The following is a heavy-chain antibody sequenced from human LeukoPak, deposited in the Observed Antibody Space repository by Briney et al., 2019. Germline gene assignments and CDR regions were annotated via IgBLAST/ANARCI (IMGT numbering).Heavy chain of an antibody. Sequence: PGGSLRLSCAASGFTFSDYAMMWVRQSPGKGPEWVAAIRGGGHGPFYADSVRGRFTISRDNSKYTLFLQMDSLRAEDTAVYYCARDPNGDYVGAFDMWGPGTMVTVSS. V-gene: IGHV3-23*01. D-gene: IGHD4-17*01. J-gene: IGHJ3*02. CDR2: IRGGGHGP. CDR3: ARDPNGDYVGAFDM. CDR1: GFTFSDYA.